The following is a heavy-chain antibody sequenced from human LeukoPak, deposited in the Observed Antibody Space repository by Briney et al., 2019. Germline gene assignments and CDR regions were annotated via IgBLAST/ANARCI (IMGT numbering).Heavy chain of an antibody. D-gene: IGHD1-7*01. CDR2: ISYSGST. J-gene: IGHJ5*02. Sequence: SETLSLTCTVSGGSISSFYWSWIRQPPGKGLEGIGCISYSGSTNYNPSLKSRVTISVDTSKIQFSLKLTSVTAADTAVYYCARSLNWNYVYWFDPWGQGTLVTVSS. CDR1: GGSISSFY. CDR3: ARSLNWNYVYWFDP. V-gene: IGHV4-59*01.